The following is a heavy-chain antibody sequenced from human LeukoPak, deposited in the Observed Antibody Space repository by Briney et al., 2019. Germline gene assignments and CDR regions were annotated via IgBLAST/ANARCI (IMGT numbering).Heavy chain of an antibody. CDR2: ISGSGGST. J-gene: IGHJ4*02. V-gene: IGHV3-23*01. D-gene: IGHD2-2*01. CDR3: AKDSGFIVVITSFDY. Sequence: GGSLRLSCAASGFTFSNHAMSWVRQAPGKGLEWVPGISGSGGSTYYTDSVKGRFTISRDNSKNTLFLQMSSLRAEDTAIYYCAKDSGFIVVITSFDYWGQGAPVTVSS. CDR1: GFTFSNHA.